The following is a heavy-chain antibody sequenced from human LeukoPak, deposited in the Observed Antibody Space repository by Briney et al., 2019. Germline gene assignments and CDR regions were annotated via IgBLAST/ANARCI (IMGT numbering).Heavy chain of an antibody. CDR2: IIPIFGTA. Sequence: GASVKVSCKASGGTFSSYAISWVRQAPGQGLEWMGGIIPIFGTANYAQKFQGRVTITADESTSTAYMELSSLRSEDTAVYYCASSRPSTVVTPTRPMNYWGQGTLVTVSS. CDR1: GGTFSSYA. J-gene: IGHJ4*02. D-gene: IGHD4-23*01. V-gene: IGHV1-69*13. CDR3: ASSRPSTVVTPTRPMNY.